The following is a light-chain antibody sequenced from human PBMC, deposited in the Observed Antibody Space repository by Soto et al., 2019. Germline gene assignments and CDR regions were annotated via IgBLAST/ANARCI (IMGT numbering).Light chain of an antibody. CDR2: GAS. CDR3: QQYNSWPPLT. V-gene: IGKV3-15*01. Sequence: ETVMRQSPATLSVSPGQRATLSCWASPSVSSNLAWYQQKPGQAPRLLIYGASTRATGVPARFSGSGSGTEFTLTINSLQSEDFAVYYCQQYNSWPPLTFGGGTKV. CDR1: PSVSSN. J-gene: IGKJ4*01.